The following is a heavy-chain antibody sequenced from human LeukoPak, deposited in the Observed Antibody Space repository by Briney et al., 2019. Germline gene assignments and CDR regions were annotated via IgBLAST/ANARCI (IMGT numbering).Heavy chain of an antibody. CDR3: ARDRSFSNYYDSSGSSDY. CDR1: GFTFSSYS. CDR2: ISSSSSYI. V-gene: IGHV3-21*01. Sequence: GGSLRLSCAASGFTFSSYSMNWVRQAPGKGLEWVSSISSSSSYIYYADSVKGRFTISRDNAKNSLYLQMNSLRAEDTAVYYCARDRSFSNYYDSSGSSDYWGQGTLVTVSS. D-gene: IGHD3-22*01. J-gene: IGHJ4*02.